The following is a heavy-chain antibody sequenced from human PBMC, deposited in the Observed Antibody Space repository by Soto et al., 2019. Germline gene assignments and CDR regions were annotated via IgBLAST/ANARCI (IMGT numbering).Heavy chain of an antibody. D-gene: IGHD4-4*01. V-gene: IGHV1-2*02. CDR1: GYTFTGYY. J-gene: IGHJ4*02. CDR3: ARSRLTDYSIDY. Sequence: ASVNVSCKPSGYTFTGYYIHWVRQAPGQGLEWMGWINPNSGATNYALKFQGRVTMTRDTSISAAYMELNSLTSDGTAVYYCARSRLTDYSIDYWGQGTLVTVSS. CDR2: INPNSGAT.